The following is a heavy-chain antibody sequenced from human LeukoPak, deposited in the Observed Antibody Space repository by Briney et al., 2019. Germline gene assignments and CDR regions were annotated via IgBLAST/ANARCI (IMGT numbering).Heavy chain of an antibody. CDR2: ISYDGSNK. D-gene: IGHD3-3*01. CDR3: AKGGALFGVVTQGFDY. V-gene: IGHV3-30*18. J-gene: IGHJ4*02. CDR1: GFTFSSYG. Sequence: GGSLRLSCAASGFTFSSYGMHWVRQAPGKGLEWVAVISYDGSNKYYADSVKGRFTISRDNSKNTLYLQMNSLRAEDTAVYYCAKGGALFGVVTQGFDYWGQGTLVTVSS.